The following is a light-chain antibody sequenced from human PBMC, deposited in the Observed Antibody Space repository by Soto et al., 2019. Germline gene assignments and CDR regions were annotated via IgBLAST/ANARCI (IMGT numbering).Light chain of an antibody. CDR3: QQYISHPYT. CDR1: QTISSW. CDR2: DAS. J-gene: IGKJ2*01. Sequence: DIQMTQSPSTLSASVGDRVTITCRASQTISSWLAWYQQKPGKAPELLIYDASSLESGVSSRFSGSGSGTEFTLTISSLQPDDFATYYCQQYISHPYTFGQGTKLEIK. V-gene: IGKV1-5*01.